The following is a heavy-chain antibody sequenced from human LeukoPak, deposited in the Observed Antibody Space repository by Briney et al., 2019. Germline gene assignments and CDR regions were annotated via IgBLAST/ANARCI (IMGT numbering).Heavy chain of an antibody. J-gene: IGHJ4*02. CDR2: ITSDGSGS. CDR1: GFTFSNYW. CDR3: AKVGISVASLPD. D-gene: IGHD6-19*01. Sequence: PGGSPRLSCAASGFTFSNYWIHWVRQAPGKGLVWVSRITSDGSGSNYADFVRGRFTISRDNAKNTVFLQMNGLRAEDTAVYYCAKVGISVASLPDWGQGTLVTVSS. V-gene: IGHV3-74*01.